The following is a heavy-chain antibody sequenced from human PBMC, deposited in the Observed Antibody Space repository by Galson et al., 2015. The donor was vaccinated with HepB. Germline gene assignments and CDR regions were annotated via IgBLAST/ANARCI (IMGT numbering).Heavy chain of an antibody. Sequence: SLRLSCATSGFTFSAHAMHWVRQAPGKGLEWVTITSYDGIYKYYADSVRGRFTISRDNSKNTLSLQMNSPRADDTAVYYCAKDIGFGSGSRWVFDYWGQGIMVTVSS. CDR2: TSYDGIYK. CDR3: AKDIGFGSGSRWVFDY. J-gene: IGHJ4*02. CDR1: GFTFSAHA. D-gene: IGHD3-10*01. V-gene: IGHV3-30*18.